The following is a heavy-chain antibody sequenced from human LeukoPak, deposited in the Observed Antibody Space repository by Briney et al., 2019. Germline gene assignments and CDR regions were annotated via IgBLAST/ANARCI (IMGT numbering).Heavy chain of an antibody. D-gene: IGHD1-26*01. V-gene: IGHV4-4*07. CDR2: LYSRGST. J-gene: IGHJ3*02. CDR3: ARDRVGTTPRNPFDI. Sequence: PSETLSLTCTVSGSSINTYHWSWIRQPAGKGLEWIARLYSRGSTNYNPSLKSRLSLSVVTSKNHYSLKLSFVTAADTAVDYCARDRVGTTPRNPFDIWGQGTMVTVSS. CDR1: GSSINTYH.